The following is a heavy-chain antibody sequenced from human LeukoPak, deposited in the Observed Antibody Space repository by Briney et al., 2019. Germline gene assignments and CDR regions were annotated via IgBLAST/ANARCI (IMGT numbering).Heavy chain of an antibody. CDR2: IYHSGSA. Sequence: SETLSLTCGVSTYSISSDCDWGWIRQPPGKGLEGIGSIYHSGSAYYNPSLKSRVTISVDTSKNQFSLKLSSVTAADTAVYYCARGLQSLGYFDYWGQGTLVSVSS. CDR1: TYSISSDCD. J-gene: IGHJ4*02. D-gene: IGHD4-11*01. CDR3: ARGLQSLGYFDY. V-gene: IGHV4-38-2*01.